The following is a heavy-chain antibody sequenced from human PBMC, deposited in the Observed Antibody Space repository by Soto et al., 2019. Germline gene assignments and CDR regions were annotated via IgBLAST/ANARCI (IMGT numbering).Heavy chain of an antibody. J-gene: IGHJ4*02. CDR3: ATDSSGWYAYFDY. V-gene: IGHV3-7*01. D-gene: IGHD6-19*01. CDR1: GFTFSSYW. Sequence: GGSLRLSCAASGFTFSSYWMSWVRQAPGKGLEWVANIKQDGSEKYYVDSVKGRFTISRDNAKNSLYLQMNSLRAEDTAVYYCATDSSGWYAYFDYWGQGTLVTVSS. CDR2: IKQDGSEK.